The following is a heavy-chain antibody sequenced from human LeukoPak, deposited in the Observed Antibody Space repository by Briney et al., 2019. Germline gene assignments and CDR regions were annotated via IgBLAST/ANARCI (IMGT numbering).Heavy chain of an antibody. J-gene: IGHJ4*02. CDR1: GGSISSYY. CDR2: INHSGST. Sequence: SETLSLTCTVSGGSISSYYWSWIRQPPGKGLEWIGEINHSGSTNYNPSLKSRVTISVDTSKNQFSLKLSSVTAADTAVYYCARRTRIAVAGTFDYWGQGTLVTVSS. CDR3: ARRTRIAVAGTFDY. V-gene: IGHV4-34*01. D-gene: IGHD6-19*01.